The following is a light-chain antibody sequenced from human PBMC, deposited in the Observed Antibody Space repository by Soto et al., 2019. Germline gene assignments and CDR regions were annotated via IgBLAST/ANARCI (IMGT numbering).Light chain of an antibody. Sequence: TRFKDTLCVSEWESVNLSGRASQSVSSSYLAWYQQKPGQAPRLLIYGASSRATGIPDRFSGSGSGTDFTLPICRLECEDFAVYYWQQYGSSPRTFGQGTRVDIK. J-gene: IGKJ1*01. V-gene: IGKV3-20*01. CDR3: QQYGSSPRT. CDR2: GAS. CDR1: QSVSSSY.